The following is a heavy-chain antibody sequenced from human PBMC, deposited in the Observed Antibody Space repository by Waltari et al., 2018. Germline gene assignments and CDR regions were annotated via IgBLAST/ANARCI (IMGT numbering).Heavy chain of an antibody. V-gene: IGHV1-8*01. CDR3: ARGLLWSGYSWFDP. J-gene: IGHJ5*02. CDR2: MNPNSGNT. CDR1: GYTFTSSD. D-gene: IGHD3-3*01. Sequence: QVQLVQSGAEVKKPGASVKVSCKASGYTFTSSDINWVRQATGQGLEWMGWMNPNSGNTGYAQKFQDRVTMTRNTSISTAYMELSSLRSEDTAVYYCARGLLWSGYSWFDPWGQGTLVTVSS.